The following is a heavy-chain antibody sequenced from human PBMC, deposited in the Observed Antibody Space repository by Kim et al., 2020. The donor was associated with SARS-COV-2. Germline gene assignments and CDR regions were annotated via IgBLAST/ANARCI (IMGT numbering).Heavy chain of an antibody. CDR3: ARVWDC. CDR1: GGSFSGYF. Sequence: SETLSLTCSLSGGSFSGYFWSWIRQSPGKGLEVIGEINPSGSASYNPSLKSRVTISLDTSKNQFSLRLTSVTAADTAVYFCARVWDCWGQGTLVTVSS. V-gene: IGHV4-34*01. CDR2: INPSGSA. J-gene: IGHJ4*02.